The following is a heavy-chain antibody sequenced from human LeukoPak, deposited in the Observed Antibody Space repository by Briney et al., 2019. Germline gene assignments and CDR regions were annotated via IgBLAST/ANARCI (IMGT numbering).Heavy chain of an antibody. CDR1: GFTFSSYW. Sequence: GGSLRLSCAASGFTFSSYWMSWVRQAPGKGLEWVANIKQDGSEKYYVDSVKGRFTISRDNAKNSLYLQMNSLRAEDTAVYYCARDYPGFWSGYSYYYGMDVWGQGTTVTVSS. CDR2: IKQDGSEK. D-gene: IGHD3-3*01. J-gene: IGHJ6*02. V-gene: IGHV3-7*01. CDR3: ARDYPGFWSGYSYYYGMDV.